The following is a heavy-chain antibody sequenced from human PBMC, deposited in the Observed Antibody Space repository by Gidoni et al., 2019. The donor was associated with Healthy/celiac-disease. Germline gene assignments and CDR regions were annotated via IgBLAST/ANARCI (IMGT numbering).Heavy chain of an antibody. CDR1: GFTFSSSG. V-gene: IGHV3-33*08. CDR2: IWYDGSNK. CDR3: ARGVGHFRY. D-gene: IGHD2-15*01. J-gene: IGHJ4*02. Sequence: QVQLVESGGGVVQPGRSLRLSCAASGFTFSSSGMHWVRQAPGKGLEWVAVIWYDGSNKYYADSVKGRFTISRDNSKNTLYLQMNSLRAEDTAVYYCARGVGHFRYWGQGTLVTVSS.